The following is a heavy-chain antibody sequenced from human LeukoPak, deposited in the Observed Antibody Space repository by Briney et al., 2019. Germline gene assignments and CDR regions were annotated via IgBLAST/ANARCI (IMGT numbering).Heavy chain of an antibody. CDR2: IYNSGST. D-gene: IGHD1-26*01. V-gene: IGHV4-59*08. J-gene: IGHJ6*02. CDR3: GRHGIAGARTYYYGVDV. Sequence: SETLSLTCTVSGGSIGSYYWSWIRQPPGKGLGWIGHIYNSGSTSFNPSLKSRATISVDTSKNQLSLRLSSVTAADTAVYYCGRHGIAGARTYYYGVDVWGQGTTVTVSS. CDR1: GGSIGSYY.